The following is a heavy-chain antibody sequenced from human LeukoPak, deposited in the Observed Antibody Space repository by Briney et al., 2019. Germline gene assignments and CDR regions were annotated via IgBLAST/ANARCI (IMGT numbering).Heavy chain of an antibody. J-gene: IGHJ4*02. Sequence: SVKVSCKASGGTFSSYAISWVRQAPGQGLEWMGRIIPILGIANYAQKFQGRVTITADKSTSTAYMELSSLRSEDTAVYYCARSTFGGNCNFDYWGQGTLVTVSS. CDR3: ARSTFGGNCNFDY. V-gene: IGHV1-69*04. D-gene: IGHD3-16*01. CDR1: GGTFSSYA. CDR2: IIPILGIA.